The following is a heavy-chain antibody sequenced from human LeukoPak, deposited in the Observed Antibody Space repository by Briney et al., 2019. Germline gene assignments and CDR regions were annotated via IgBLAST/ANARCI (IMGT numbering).Heavy chain of an antibody. J-gene: IGHJ4*02. CDR2: IYSAGSI. CDR3: ARVSPNTVTTLQYFDY. V-gene: IGHV3-53*01. Sequence: GGSLRLSCTVSGFTVSSNSMSWVRQAPGKGLEWVSFIYSAGSIYYSDSVKGRFTISIDNSKNTLYLQMNSLRAEDTAVYYCARVSPNTVTTLQYFDYWGQGTLVTVSS. CDR1: GFTVSSNS. D-gene: IGHD4-17*01.